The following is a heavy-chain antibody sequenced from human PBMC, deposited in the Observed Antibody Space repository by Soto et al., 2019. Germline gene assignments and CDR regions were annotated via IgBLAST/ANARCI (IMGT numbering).Heavy chain of an antibody. CDR3: ARGFYYGSGSSNYYGMDV. J-gene: IGHJ6*02. CDR2: IIPIFGTA. CDR1: GGTFGSYA. D-gene: IGHD3-10*01. Sequence: ASVKVSCKASGGTFGSYAISWGRQAPGQGLEWMGGIIPIFGTANYAQKFQGRVTITADESTSTAYMELSSLRSEDTAVYYCARGFYYGSGSSNYYGMDVWGQGTTVTVSS. V-gene: IGHV1-69*13.